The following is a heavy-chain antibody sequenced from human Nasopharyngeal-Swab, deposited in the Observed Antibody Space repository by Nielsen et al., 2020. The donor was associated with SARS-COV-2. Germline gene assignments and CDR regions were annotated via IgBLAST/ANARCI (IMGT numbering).Heavy chain of an antibody. CDR3: AKANTRDFDY. V-gene: IGHV3-23*01. J-gene: IGHJ4*02. Sequence: GESLKISCAASGFTFNSFAMSWVRQAPGKGLEWVSGISGGGDSTHYADSVKGRFTISSDNSRKTLYLQRNSLRAEDTAVYHWAKANTRDFDYWGQGTLVTVSS. CDR2: ISGGGDST. CDR1: GFTFNSFA.